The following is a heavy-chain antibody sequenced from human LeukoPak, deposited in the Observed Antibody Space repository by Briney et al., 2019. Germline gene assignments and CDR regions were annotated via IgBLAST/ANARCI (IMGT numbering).Heavy chain of an antibody. CDR2: IRGSAGNT. J-gene: IGHJ4*02. CDR3: VKDLYDSTGYFYFDD. D-gene: IGHD3-22*01. V-gene: IGHV3-23*01. Sequence: GGSLRLSCAASGFTVSSNYMNWVRQAPGKGLEYVSTIRGSAGNTYYADSVKGRFTISRDNSKNTLYLQMNNLRAEDTAVYYCVKDLYDSTGYFYFDDWGQGTLVTVSS. CDR1: GFTVSSNY.